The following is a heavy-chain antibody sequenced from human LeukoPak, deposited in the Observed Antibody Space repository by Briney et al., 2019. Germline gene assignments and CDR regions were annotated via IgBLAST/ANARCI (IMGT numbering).Heavy chain of an antibody. D-gene: IGHD4-17*01. CDR3: VRDGDNLGRDFDY. V-gene: IGHV3-11*04. CDR1: GFTFSDYY. Sequence: PGGSLRLSCAASGFTFSDYYMSWLRQAPGKGLEWVSYISSSGSTIYYADSVKGRFTISRDNAKNSLYLQMNSLRAEDTAVYYCVRDGDNLGRDFDYWGQGTLVTVSS. CDR2: ISSSGSTI. J-gene: IGHJ4*02.